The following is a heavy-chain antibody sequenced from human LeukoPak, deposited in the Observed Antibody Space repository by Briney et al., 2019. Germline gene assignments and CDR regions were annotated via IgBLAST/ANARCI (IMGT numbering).Heavy chain of an antibody. CDR3: SIESGAFCSFGY. D-gene: IGHD1-26*01. CDR2: ISLAGRT. Sequence: PGRSLRLSCAASGFTFSSYGMHWVRQPPGQGLEWIGEISLAGRTNYNPSLNDRVTMSLDESSNQVSLNLTSATAADTAIYYCSIESGAFCSFGYWGEGTLVIVPS. V-gene: IGHV4-4*02. CDR1: GFTFSSYG. J-gene: IGHJ4*02.